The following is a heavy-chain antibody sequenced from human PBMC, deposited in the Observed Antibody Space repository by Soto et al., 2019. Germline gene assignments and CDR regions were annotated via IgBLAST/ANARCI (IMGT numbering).Heavy chain of an antibody. CDR3: TTGPSGANVDY. Sequence: QVQLHGSGPGLVEPSQTLSLTCTVSGASITSDKSYCWAWVRQSPEKGLEWIGHIYNGGSTYHNPSLNXRXSXSXXTSKNQFSLRLNSVSAADTAVYYCTTGPSGANVDYWCQGILVTVSS. D-gene: IGHD3-16*01. V-gene: IGHV4-30-4*01. J-gene: IGHJ4*02. CDR1: GASITSDKSY. CDR2: IYNGGST.